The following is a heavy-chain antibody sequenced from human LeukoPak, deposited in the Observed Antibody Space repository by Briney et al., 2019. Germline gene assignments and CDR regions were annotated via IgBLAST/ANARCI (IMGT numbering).Heavy chain of an antibody. CDR1: GYSFTSYW. CDR2: IDPSDSNTK. D-gene: IGHD3-10*01. J-gene: IGHJ4*02. CDR3: ATGSSGGYSY. Sequence: GESLKISCKGSGYSFTSYWITWVRQMPGKGLEWMGTIDPSDSNTKNYSPTLQGHVTISVDKSISTVYLQWSSLKASDTAMYYCATGSSGGYSYWGQGALVTVSS. V-gene: IGHV5-10-1*01.